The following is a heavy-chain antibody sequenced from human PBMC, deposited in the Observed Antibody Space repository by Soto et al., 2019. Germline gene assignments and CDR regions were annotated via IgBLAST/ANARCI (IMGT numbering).Heavy chain of an antibody. CDR2: FSSDGSR. CDR3: ARDIFGGSYDFCH. CDR1: GFTVNNLF. Sequence: EVQLVESGGGLVRPGGSLTLSCAAFGFTVNNLFMTWVRQAPGKGLEWVSTFSSDGSRYYADSVKGRFTISKDYSKNTLYLEMNSLRAGDTAVYYCARDIFGGSYDFCHGGQGTLVTVSS. V-gene: IGHV3-66*01. J-gene: IGHJ4*02. D-gene: IGHD3-3*01.